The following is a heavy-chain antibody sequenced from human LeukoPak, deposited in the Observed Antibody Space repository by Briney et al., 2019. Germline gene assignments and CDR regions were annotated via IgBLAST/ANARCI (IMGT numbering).Heavy chain of an antibody. CDR2: VYYSGST. V-gene: IGHV4-59*01. CDR1: GYSITSYY. J-gene: IGHJ4*02. D-gene: IGHD6-13*01. Sequence: NPSETLSLTCTVSGYSITSYYWSWIRQPPGKGLEWIGDVYYSGSTNYNPSLKSRVTISIDTSTNQFSLQLNSVTAADTAVYYCARFGAAAGTDYWGQGTLVTVSS. CDR3: ARFGAAAGTDY.